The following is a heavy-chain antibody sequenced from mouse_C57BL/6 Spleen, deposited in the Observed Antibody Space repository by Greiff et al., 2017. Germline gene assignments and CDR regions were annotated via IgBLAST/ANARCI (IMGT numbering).Heavy chain of an antibody. CDR2: IRLKSGNYAT. V-gene: IGHV6-3*01. CDR1: GFTFSNYW. Sequence: EVKVEESGGGLVQPGGSMKLSCVASGFTFSNYWMNWVRQSPEKGLEWVAQIRLKSGNYATHYSETVKVRFTISRDDSKSSVYLQMNNLRAEETGIYYCTNWDVGYFDYWGQGTTLTVSS. J-gene: IGHJ2*01. CDR3: TNWDVGYFDY. D-gene: IGHD4-1*01.